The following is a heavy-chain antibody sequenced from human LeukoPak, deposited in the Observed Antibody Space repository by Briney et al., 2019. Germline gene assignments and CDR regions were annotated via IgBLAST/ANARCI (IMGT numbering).Heavy chain of an antibody. J-gene: IGHJ5*02. CDR3: ARGLSGSYNNWFDP. Sequence: SETLSLTCTVSGGSISSYYWSWIRQPPGKGLEWIGRIYTSGSTNYNPSLKSRVTMSVDTSKNQFSLKLSSVTAADTAVYYCARGLSGSYNNWFDPWGQGTLVTVSS. CDR1: GGSISSYY. CDR2: IYTSGST. D-gene: IGHD1-26*01. V-gene: IGHV4-4*07.